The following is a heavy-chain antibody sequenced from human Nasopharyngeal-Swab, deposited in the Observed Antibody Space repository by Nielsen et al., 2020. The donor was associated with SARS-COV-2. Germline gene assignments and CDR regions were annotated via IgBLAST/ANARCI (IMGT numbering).Heavy chain of an antibody. V-gene: IGHV1-8*01. CDR1: GYTFTSYD. CDR3: ARGGVPGYYYYYYYMDV. J-gene: IGHJ6*03. Sequence: ASVKVSCKASGYTFTSYDINWVRQATEQGLEWMGWMNPNSGNTGYAQKFQGRVTMTRNTSISTAYMELSSLRSEDTAVYYCARGGVPGYYYYYYYMDVWGKGTTVTVSS. CDR2: MNPNSGNT. D-gene: IGHD3-10*01.